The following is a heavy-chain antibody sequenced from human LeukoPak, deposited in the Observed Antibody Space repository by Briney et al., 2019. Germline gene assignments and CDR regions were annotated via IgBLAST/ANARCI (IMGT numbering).Heavy chain of an antibody. J-gene: IGHJ6*02. Sequence: GGSLRLSCAASGFTFSSYEMNWVRQAPGKGLEWVSYISSSGSTIYYADSVKGRFTISRDNAKNSLYLQMNSLRAEDTAVYYCAILLRPELHHGMDVWGQGTTVTVSS. V-gene: IGHV3-48*03. CDR1: GFTFSSYE. CDR3: AILLRPELHHGMDV. D-gene: IGHD1-7*01. CDR2: ISSSGSTI.